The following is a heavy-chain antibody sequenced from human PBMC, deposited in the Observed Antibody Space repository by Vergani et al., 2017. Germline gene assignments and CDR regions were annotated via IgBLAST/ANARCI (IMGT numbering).Heavy chain of an antibody. Sequence: EVQLLESGGDLVQPGGSLRLSCAASGFSFTTYAMSLVRQAPGKGLEWVSTINTNVDYKRYGDPVTGRFTISRDNSKSTLYLQMKSLRAEDTAIYYCAKGGWNYWFDSWGQGTLVIVS. CDR3: AKGGWNYWFDS. V-gene: IGHV3-23*01. J-gene: IGHJ5*01. CDR2: INTNVDYK. D-gene: IGHD1-1*01. CDR1: GFSFTTYA.